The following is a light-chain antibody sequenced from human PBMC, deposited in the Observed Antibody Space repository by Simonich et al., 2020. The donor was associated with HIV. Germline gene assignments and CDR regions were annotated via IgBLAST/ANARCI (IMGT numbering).Light chain of an antibody. J-gene: IGLJ2*01. Sequence: QSALTQPASVSGSPGQSITISCTGTSSDVGSYDLVSWYQHHPGQGPKLMIYEGTKRPSGVSNRFSGSKSGNTASLTISGLQAEDEANYYCCSYAGITHVVFGGGTKLTVL. CDR1: SSDVGSYDL. V-gene: IGLV2-23*01. CDR2: EGT. CDR3: CSYAGITHVV.